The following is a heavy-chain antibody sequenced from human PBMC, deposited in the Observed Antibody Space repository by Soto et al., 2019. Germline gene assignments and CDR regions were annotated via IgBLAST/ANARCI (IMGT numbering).Heavy chain of an antibody. CDR1: GGSISSGDYY. D-gene: IGHD3-10*01. J-gene: IGHJ4*02. CDR3: ARGFGELWRGYFDY. CDR2: IYYSGST. Sequence: TSETLSLTCTVSGGSISSGDYYWSWIRQPPGKGLEWIGYIYYSGSTYYNPSLKSRGTISVDTSKNQFSLKLSSVTAADTAVYYCARGFGELWRGYFDYWGQGTLVTVSS. V-gene: IGHV4-30-4*01.